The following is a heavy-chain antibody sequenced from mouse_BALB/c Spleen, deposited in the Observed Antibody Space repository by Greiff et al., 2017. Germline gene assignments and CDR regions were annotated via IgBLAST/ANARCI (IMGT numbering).Heavy chain of an antibody. Sequence: QVQLQQSGPELVKPGASVKMSCKASGYTFTDYVISWVKQRTGQGLEWIGEIYPGSGSTYYNEKFKGKATLTADKSSNTAYMQLSSLTSEDSAVYFCAREWDDYDGWFAYWGQGTLVTVSA. CDR3: AREWDDYDGWFAY. CDR1: GYTFTDYV. J-gene: IGHJ3*01. D-gene: IGHD2-4*01. CDR2: IYPGSGST. V-gene: IGHV1-81*01.